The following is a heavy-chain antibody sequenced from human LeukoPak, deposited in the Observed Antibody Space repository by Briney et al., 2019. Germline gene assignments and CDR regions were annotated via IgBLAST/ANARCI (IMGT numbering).Heavy chain of an antibody. J-gene: IGHJ4*02. D-gene: IGHD5-18*01. V-gene: IGHV3-11*04. CDR1: GFSFSGYY. CDR3: AREPTSMGSDY. Sequence: GGSLRLSCAASGFSFSGYYMNWIRQAPGKGLEWVSYISNTGTTIYYADFVKGRFTISRDNAKNSLYLQMNSLRADDAAVYYCAREPTSMGSDYWGQGTLVTVSS. CDR2: ISNTGTTI.